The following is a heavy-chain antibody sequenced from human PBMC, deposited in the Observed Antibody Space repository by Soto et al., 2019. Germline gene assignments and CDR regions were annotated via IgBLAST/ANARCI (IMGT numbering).Heavy chain of an antibody. CDR3: AKDPPSERMQPDYGMDV. V-gene: IGHV3-48*03. Sequence: SGGSLRLSCAASGFTFSSYEMNWVRQAPGKGLEWVSYISSSGSTIYYADSVKGRFTISRDNSKNTLYLQMNSLRVEDTAVYYCAKDPPSERMQPDYGMDVWGQGTTVTVSS. CDR2: ISSSGSTI. CDR1: GFTFSSYE. J-gene: IGHJ6*02. D-gene: IGHD6-13*01.